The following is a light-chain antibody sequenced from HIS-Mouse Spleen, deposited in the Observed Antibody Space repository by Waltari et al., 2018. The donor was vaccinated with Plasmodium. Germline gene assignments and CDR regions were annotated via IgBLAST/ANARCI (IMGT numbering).Light chain of an antibody. V-gene: IGLV3-10*01. CDR1: ALPKKS. Sequence: SYELTQPPSVSVPPGQPSRLPCSGDALPKKSAYWYQQKSGQAPVLVIYEDSKRPSGIPERFSGSSSGTMATLTISGAQVEDEADYYCYSTDSSGNHRVFGGGTKLTVL. CDR2: EDS. J-gene: IGLJ2*01. CDR3: YSTDSSGNHRV.